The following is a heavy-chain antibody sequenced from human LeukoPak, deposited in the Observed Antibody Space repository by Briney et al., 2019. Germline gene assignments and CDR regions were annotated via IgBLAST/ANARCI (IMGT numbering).Heavy chain of an antibody. V-gene: IGHV3-30*09. CDR3: ARDRRLDPTHSSGWYHPFDY. CDR1: GFTFDNYA. D-gene: IGHD6-19*01. Sequence: GGSLRLSCTASGFTFDNYALHWVRQTPAKGLEWVAVISNDGNKKFYTDSVKGRFVISRDNSKNTLSLQMSSLRLEDAAVYYCARDRRLDPTHSSGWYHPFDYWGQGTLVTVSS. J-gene: IGHJ4*02. CDR2: ISNDGNKK.